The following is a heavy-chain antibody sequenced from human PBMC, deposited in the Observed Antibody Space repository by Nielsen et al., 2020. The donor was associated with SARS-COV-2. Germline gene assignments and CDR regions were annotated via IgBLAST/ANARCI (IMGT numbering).Heavy chain of an antibody. Sequence: GESLKISCAASGFTFSDYYMSWIRQAPGKGLEWVSYISSSSYTNYADSVKGRFTISRDNAKNSLYLQMNSLRAEDTAVYYCARDRLHRYNYGGAFDIWGQGTMVTVSS. D-gene: IGHD5-24*01. CDR3: ARDRLHRYNYGGAFDI. CDR1: GFTFSDYY. J-gene: IGHJ3*02. V-gene: IGHV3-11*06. CDR2: ISSSSYT.